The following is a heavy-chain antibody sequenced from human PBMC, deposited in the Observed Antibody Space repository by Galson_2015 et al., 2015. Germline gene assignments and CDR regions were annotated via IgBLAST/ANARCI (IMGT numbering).Heavy chain of an antibody. CDR2: ISGSGGST. J-gene: IGHJ4*02. Sequence: SLRLSCAASGFTFSSYAMSWVRQAAGKGLEWVSAISGSGGSTYYADSVKGRFTISRDNSKNTLYLQMNSLRAEDTAVYYCAKVWYYDSSGYFGYFDYWGQGTLVTVSS. V-gene: IGHV3-23*01. CDR1: GFTFSSYA. CDR3: AKVWYYDSSGYFGYFDY. D-gene: IGHD3-22*01.